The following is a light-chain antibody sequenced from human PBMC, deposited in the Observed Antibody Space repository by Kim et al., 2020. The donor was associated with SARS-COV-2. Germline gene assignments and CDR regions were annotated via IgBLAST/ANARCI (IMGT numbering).Light chain of an antibody. CDR3: LLSYSGARV. CDR1: TGAVSSGHY. V-gene: IGLV7-46*01. CDR2: DTS. J-gene: IGLJ3*02. Sequence: PGGPVTLTCGSSTGAVSSGHYPYWFQQKPGPAPRTLIYDTSNKHSWTPARFSGSLLGGKAALTLSGAQPEDEAEYYCLLSYSGARVFGGGTQLTVL.